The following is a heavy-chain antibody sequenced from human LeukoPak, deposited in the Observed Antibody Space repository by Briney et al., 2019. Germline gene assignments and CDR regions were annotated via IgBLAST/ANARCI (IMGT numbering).Heavy chain of an antibody. CDR2: IRSKANNYAT. J-gene: IGHJ4*02. V-gene: IGHV3-73*01. CDR3: TGDNFDSSVKFDY. Sequence: GGSLRLSCVVSGFTFSGSAVHWVRQASGKGLEWVGRIRSKANNYATAYAASVKGRFTISRDDSKNTAYLQMNSLKTEDTAVYYCTGDNFDSSVKFDYWGQGALVTVSS. D-gene: IGHD3-22*01. CDR1: GFTFSGSA.